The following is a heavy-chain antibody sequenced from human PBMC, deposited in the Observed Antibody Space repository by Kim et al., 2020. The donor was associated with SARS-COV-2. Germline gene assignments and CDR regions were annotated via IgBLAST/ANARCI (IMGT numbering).Heavy chain of an antibody. CDR3: AKEDAVRVAGDFDL. V-gene: IGHV3-30*18. J-gene: IGHJ4*02. CDR1: GFTIRNYG. CDR2: ISYDGSDQ. D-gene: IGHD6-19*01. Sequence: GGSLRLSCVPSGFTIRNYGMHWVRQAPGEGLEWVAVISYDGSDQKEADSVKGRVIVSRDNSKNTVFLQMDSRRLDDTGVYYCAKEDAVRVAGDFDLWGQGTLVTVSS.